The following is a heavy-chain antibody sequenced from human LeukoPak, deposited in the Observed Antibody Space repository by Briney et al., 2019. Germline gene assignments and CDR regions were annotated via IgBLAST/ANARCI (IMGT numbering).Heavy chain of an antibody. CDR1: GGTFSSYA. V-gene: IGHV1-69*05. CDR3: ARVKGSGSERYFDY. Sequence: ASVKVSCKASGGTFSSYAISWVRQAPGQGLEWMGGIIPIFGTANYAQKFQGRVTITTDESTSTAYMELSSLRSEDTAVYYCARVKGSGSERYFDYWGQGTLVTVSS. D-gene: IGHD3-10*01. J-gene: IGHJ4*02. CDR2: IIPIFGTA.